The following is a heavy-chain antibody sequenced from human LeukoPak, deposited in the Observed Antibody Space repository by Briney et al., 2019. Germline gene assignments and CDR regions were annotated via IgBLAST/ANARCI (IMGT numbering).Heavy chain of an antibody. Sequence: RGSLRLSCAASGFTFSSYAMSWVRQAPGKGLEWVSAISGSGGSTYYADSVKGRFTISRDNSKNTLYLQMNSLRGEETAVYYCAKDRLTAMIVVVVTLDDYWGKGTLVTVSS. D-gene: IGHD3-22*01. CDR3: AKDRLTAMIVVVVTLDDY. CDR2: ISGSGGST. J-gene: IGHJ4*02. V-gene: IGHV3-23*01. CDR1: GFTFSSYA.